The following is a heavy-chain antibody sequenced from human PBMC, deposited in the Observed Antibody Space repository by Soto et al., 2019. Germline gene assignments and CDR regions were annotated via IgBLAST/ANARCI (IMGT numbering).Heavy chain of an antibody. J-gene: IGHJ6*02. CDR3: ARGKKDRGHSGTYYYYGMDV. CDR1: GYSFTSYW. D-gene: IGHD5-12*01. Sequence: LGESLKISCKGSGYSFTSYWIGWVRQMPGKGLEWMGIIYPGDSDTRYSPSFQGQVTISADKSISTAYLQWSSLKASDTAMYYCARGKKDRGHSGTYYYYGMDVCGQGPTVTVSS. CDR2: IYPGDSDT. V-gene: IGHV5-51*01.